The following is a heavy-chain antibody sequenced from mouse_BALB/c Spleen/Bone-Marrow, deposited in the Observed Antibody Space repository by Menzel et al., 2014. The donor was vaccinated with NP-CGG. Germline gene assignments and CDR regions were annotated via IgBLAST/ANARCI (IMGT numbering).Heavy chain of an antibody. V-gene: IGHV1-9*01. Sequence: VQLQQSGAELMKPGASVKISCKATGYTFXSYWIEWVKQRPGHGLEWIGEILPGSGSTNYNEKFKGKATFTADTSSNTAYMQHSSLTSENSAVYYCARGAYYGNYFDYWGQGTTLTVSS. CDR1: GYTFXSYW. CDR3: ARGAYYGNYFDY. D-gene: IGHD2-10*01. J-gene: IGHJ2*01. CDR2: ILPGSGST.